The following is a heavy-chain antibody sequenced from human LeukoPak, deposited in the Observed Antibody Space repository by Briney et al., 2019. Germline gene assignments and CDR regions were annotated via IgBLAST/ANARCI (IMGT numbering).Heavy chain of an antibody. D-gene: IGHD3-22*01. CDR3: AREAQWLLRTFDY. Sequence: GGSLRLSCAASGFTFSSYAMHWVRQAPGKGLEWVAVISYDGSNKYYADSVKGRFTISRDNSKNTLYLQMNSLRAEDTAVYYCAREAQWLLRTFDYWGQGTLVTVPS. J-gene: IGHJ4*02. CDR1: GFTFSSYA. V-gene: IGHV3-30-3*01. CDR2: ISYDGSNK.